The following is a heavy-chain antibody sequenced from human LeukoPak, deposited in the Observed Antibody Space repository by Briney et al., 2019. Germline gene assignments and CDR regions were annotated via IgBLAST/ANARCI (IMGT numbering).Heavy chain of an antibody. CDR2: ISAGGATI. Sequence: GGSLRLSCAASGFSFSTYAMSWVRQAPGKGLEWVSAISAGGATIYYADSVKGRFTVSRDNSKNTLYLHMNSLRAEGTAIYYCAKDSGGTYFYYYYYMDVWGKGTTVTVSS. CDR3: AKDSGGTYFYYYYYMDV. D-gene: IGHD1-26*01. CDR1: GFSFSTYA. J-gene: IGHJ6*03. V-gene: IGHV3-23*01.